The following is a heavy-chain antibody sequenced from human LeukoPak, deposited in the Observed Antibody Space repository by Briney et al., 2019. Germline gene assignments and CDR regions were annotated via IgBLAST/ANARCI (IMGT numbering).Heavy chain of an antibody. CDR1: GFTVSSNY. CDR2: IYSGGST. V-gene: IGHV3-53*01. D-gene: IGHD1-14*01. CDR3: ASGMGPYYYYGMDV. Sequence: GGSLRLSCAASGFTVSSNYMSWVRQAPGKGLEWVPVIYSGGSTYYADSAKGRFTISRDNSKNTLYLQMNSLRAEDTAVYYCASGMGPYYYYGMDVWGQGTTVTVSS. J-gene: IGHJ6*02.